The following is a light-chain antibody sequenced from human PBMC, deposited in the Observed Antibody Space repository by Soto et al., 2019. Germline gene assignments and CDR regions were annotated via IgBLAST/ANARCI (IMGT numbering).Light chain of an antibody. J-gene: IGKJ4*01. Sequence: DIPMTQSPSSLSASLGDRVTITCRARQGIGVYLAWFQQKPGNVPKLLIYAASTLQSGVPSRFSGSGSGKDFTLTISSLQPEDVATYYCQKYNSAPLTFGGGTKVEIK. CDR2: AAS. CDR3: QKYNSAPLT. CDR1: QGIGVY. V-gene: IGKV1-27*01.